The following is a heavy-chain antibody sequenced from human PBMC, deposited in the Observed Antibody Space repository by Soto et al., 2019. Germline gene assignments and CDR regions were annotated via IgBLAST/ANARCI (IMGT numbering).Heavy chain of an antibody. J-gene: IGHJ5*02. V-gene: IGHV4-59*01. CDR3: ARDTGYSYGFNWFDP. CDR1: GGSISSYY. CDR2: IYYSGST. D-gene: IGHD5-18*01. Sequence: PSETLSLTCTVSGGSISSYYWSWIRQPPGKGLEWIGYIYYSGSTNYNPSLKSRVTISVDTSKNQFSPKLSSVTAADTAVYYCARDTGYSYGFNWFDPWGPGTLVTVSS.